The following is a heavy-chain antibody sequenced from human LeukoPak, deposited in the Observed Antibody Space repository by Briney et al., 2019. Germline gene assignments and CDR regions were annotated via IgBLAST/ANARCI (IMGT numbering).Heavy chain of an antibody. D-gene: IGHD3-22*01. J-gene: IGHJ4*02. V-gene: IGHV1-18*01. CDR3: ARRAYYYDSSGYYYYDY. CDR1: GYTFTSYG. Sequence: ASVKVSCKASGYTFTSYGISWVRQAPGQGLEWMGWIRAYNGNTNYAQKLQGRVTMTTDTSTSTAYMELRSLRSDDTAVYYCARRAYYYDSSGYYYYDYWGQGTLVTVSS. CDR2: IRAYNGNT.